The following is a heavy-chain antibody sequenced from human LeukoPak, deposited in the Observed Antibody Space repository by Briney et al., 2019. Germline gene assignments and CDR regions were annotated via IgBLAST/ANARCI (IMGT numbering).Heavy chain of an antibody. V-gene: IGHV4-4*07. D-gene: IGHD6-13*01. CDR3: ARGIAAAGTTSSYYFDY. Sequence: SETLSLTCTVSGGSISSYYWSWIRQPAGKGLEWIGRIYTSGSTNYNPSLKSRVTMSVDTSKNQFSLKLSSVTAADTAVYYCARGIAAAGTTSSYYFDYWGQGTLVTVSS. CDR1: GGSISSYY. CDR2: IYTSGST. J-gene: IGHJ4*02.